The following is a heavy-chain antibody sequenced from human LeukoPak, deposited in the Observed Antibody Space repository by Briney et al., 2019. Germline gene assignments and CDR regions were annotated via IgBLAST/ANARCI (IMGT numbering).Heavy chain of an antibody. V-gene: IGHV4-4*07. CDR1: GGSISNYY. D-gene: IGHD2-8*01. Sequence: PSETLSLTCTVSGGSISNYYLSWIRQPAGKGLEWIGRIYSRVTTYNPSLKSRVTMSADTSRNHVSLTLNSVTAADTAVYYCARGYCTNAACSLGPTQAWGQGILVTVSS. J-gene: IGHJ4*02. CDR3: ARGYCTNAACSLGPTQA. CDR2: IYSRVT.